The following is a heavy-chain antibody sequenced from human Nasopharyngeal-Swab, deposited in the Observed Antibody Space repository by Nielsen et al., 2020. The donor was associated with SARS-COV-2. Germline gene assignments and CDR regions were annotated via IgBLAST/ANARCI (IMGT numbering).Heavy chain of an antibody. J-gene: IGHJ5*02. CDR2: FKYGGSS. Sequence: SETLSLTCAVFGGSFSNNYWTWIRQPPGKELEWIGEFKYGGSSNYNPSLKSRVTMSLDTSKNQFSLELSSVTAADTAVYYCARGAPSSYWFDPWGQGTPVTVSP. V-gene: IGHV4-34*01. CDR3: ARGAPSSYWFDP. CDR1: GGSFSNNY.